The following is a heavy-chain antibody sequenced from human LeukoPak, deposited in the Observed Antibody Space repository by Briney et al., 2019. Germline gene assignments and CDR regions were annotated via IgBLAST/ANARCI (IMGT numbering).Heavy chain of an antibody. D-gene: IGHD3-3*01. CDR2: INHSGST. CDR3: ARGRYSDFWSGHTKYNWFDP. J-gene: IGHJ5*02. V-gene: IGHV4-34*01. Sequence: KTSETLSLTCAVYGGSFSGYYWSWIRQPPGKGLEWIGEINHSGSTNYNPSLKSRVTISVDTSKNQFSLKLSSVTAADTAVYYCARGRYSDFWSGHTKYNWFDPWGQGTLVTVSS. CDR1: GGSFSGYY.